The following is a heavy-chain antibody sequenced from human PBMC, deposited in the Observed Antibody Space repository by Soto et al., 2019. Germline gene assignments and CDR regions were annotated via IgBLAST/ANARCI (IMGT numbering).Heavy chain of an antibody. CDR1: GGSISSGDYY. CDR3: ASNRILAPGEAWFDP. J-gene: IGHJ5*02. Sequence: QVQLQESGPGLVKPSQTLSLTCTVSGGSISSGDYYWSWIRQPPGKGLEWIGYIYYSGTTYYNPSLKSRITISVDTSNNRFSLKLNSVTAADTAVYYCASNRILAPGEAWFDPWGQGTLVTVSS. D-gene: IGHD6-13*01. CDR2: IYYSGTT. V-gene: IGHV4-30-4*01.